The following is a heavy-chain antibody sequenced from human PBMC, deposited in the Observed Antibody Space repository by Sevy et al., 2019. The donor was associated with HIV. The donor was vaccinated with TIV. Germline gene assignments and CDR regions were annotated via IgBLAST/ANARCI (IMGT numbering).Heavy chain of an antibody. CDR1: GYTLTKLS. Sequence: VSVKVSCKVSGYTLTKLSMHWVRQAPGKGLQWMGGFDPEDGKTIYAQKFQGRVTMTEDTSTDTAYMELSSLRSEDTAVYYCATLDFWSDYPLYGMDVWGQGTTVTVSS. CDR2: FDPEDGKT. D-gene: IGHD3-3*01. J-gene: IGHJ6*02. V-gene: IGHV1-24*01. CDR3: ATLDFWSDYPLYGMDV.